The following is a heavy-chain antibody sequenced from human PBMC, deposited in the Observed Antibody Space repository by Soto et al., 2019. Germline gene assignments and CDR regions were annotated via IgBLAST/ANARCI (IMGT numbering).Heavy chain of an antibody. CDR1: GGSIISPSYH. CDR3: ARNYYDGSGLFY. D-gene: IGHD3-22*01. V-gene: IGHV4-39*01. J-gene: IGHJ4*02. CDR2: LDYSGVT. Sequence: PSETLSLTCTVSGGSIISPSYHFVWIRQPPGKGLEWIGSLDYSGVTFYNPSLKSRVTISADTSKTQFSLKVNSVTAADTAVYFCARNYYDGSGLFYWGQGTLVTVSS.